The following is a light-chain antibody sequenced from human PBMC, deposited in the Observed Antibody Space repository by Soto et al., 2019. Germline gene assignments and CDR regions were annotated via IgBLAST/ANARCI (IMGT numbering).Light chain of an antibody. V-gene: IGKV3-11*01. CDR2: DAS. CDR1: QTISNN. CDR3: QQRSNWPIT. Sequence: VMTQRPATLSVSPGERATLSCRATQTISNNLAWYQQKPGQAPRLLIYDASNRATGIPARFSGSGSGTDFTLTISSLEPEDFAVYYCQQRSNWPITFGQGTRLEI. J-gene: IGKJ5*01.